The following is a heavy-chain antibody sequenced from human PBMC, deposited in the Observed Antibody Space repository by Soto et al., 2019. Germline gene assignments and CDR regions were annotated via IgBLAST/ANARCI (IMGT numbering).Heavy chain of an antibody. D-gene: IGHD3-10*02. CDR1: GGSFSGYY. CDR3: ARGRAVRGVIIYSQGLRYYYYGMDV. J-gene: IGHJ6*02. Sequence: QVQLQQWGAGLLKPSETLSLTCAVYGGSFSGYYWSWIRQPPGKGLEWIGEINHSGSTNYNPSLKSRVTISVDTSKNQFSLKLSSVTAADTAVYYCARGRAVRGVIIYSQGLRYYYYGMDVWGQGTTVTVSS. CDR2: INHSGST. V-gene: IGHV4-34*01.